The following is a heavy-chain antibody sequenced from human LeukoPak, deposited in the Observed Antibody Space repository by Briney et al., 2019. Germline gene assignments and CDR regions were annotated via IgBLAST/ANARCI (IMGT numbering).Heavy chain of an antibody. CDR2: ISGSGIST. J-gene: IGHJ3*02. V-gene: IGHV3-23*01. D-gene: IGHD2-2*02. CDR1: GFSFSSYA. CDR3: AKSVPPPILNDAFDI. Sequence: GGSLRLSCAASGFSFSSYAMSWVRQAPGKGLEWVSAISGSGISTYYADSVKGRFTISRDDSKNTLYLQMNSLRAEDTAIYYCAKSVPPPILNDAFDIWGQGTMVTVSS.